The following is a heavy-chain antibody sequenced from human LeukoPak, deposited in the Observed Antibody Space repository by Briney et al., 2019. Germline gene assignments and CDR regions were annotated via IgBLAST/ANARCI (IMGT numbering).Heavy chain of an antibody. V-gene: IGHV3-7*01. J-gene: IGHJ4*02. CDR2: IKEDGSIQ. D-gene: IGHD6-19*01. CDR3: ARDVGKGVAVSDY. CDR1: GFTFSSYW. Sequence: HTGGSLRLSCVASGFTFSSYWMTWVRQAPGKGLEWLANIKEDGSIQYYLDSVRGRFTISRDNAKTSVYLQLNSLRADDTAVYYCARDVGKGVAVSDYWGQGTLVTVSS.